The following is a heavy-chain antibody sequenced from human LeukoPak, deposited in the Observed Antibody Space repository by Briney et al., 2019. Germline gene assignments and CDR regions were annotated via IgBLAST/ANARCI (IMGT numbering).Heavy chain of an antibody. CDR2: ISAYNGNT. CDR3: ARDPYDSSGYYYGGEPFDY. CDR1: GYTFTSYG. Sequence: ASVKVSCKASGYTFTSYGISWARQAPGQGLEWMGWISAYNGNTNYAQKLQGRVTMTTDTSTSTAYMELRSLRSDDTAVYYCARDPYDSSGYYYGGEPFDYWGQGTLVTVSS. J-gene: IGHJ4*02. V-gene: IGHV1-18*01. D-gene: IGHD3-22*01.